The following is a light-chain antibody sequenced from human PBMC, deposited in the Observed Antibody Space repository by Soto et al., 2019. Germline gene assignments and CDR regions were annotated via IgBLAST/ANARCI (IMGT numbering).Light chain of an antibody. CDR1: QTVNSK. V-gene: IGKV3-15*01. Sequence: IVMTQSPATLSVSPGERATLSCRASQTVNSKLAWYQQKRGQASRLLIYGASTRATGVPARFSGSGSGTEFTLTISGLQSEDFAVYYCQHYNNWPPETFGQGTKVDI. CDR3: QHYNNWPPET. J-gene: IGKJ1*01. CDR2: GAS.